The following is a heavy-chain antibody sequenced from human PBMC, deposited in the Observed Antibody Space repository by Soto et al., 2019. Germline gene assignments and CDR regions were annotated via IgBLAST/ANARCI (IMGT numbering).Heavy chain of an antibody. D-gene: IGHD2-15*01. CDR2: INAGNGNT. CDR3: ARGPGGPDGPGDY. CDR1: GYTFTSYA. Sequence: QVQLVQSGAEVKKPGASVKVSCKASGYTFTSYAMHWVRQAPGQRLEWMGWINAGNGNTKYSQKFQGRVTITRDTSASTASMELSSLRSDDTAVYYCARGPGGPDGPGDYWGQGTLVTVSS. V-gene: IGHV1-3*01. J-gene: IGHJ4*02.